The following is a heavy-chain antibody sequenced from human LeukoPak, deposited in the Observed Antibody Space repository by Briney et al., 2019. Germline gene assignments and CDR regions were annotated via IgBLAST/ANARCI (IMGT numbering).Heavy chain of an antibody. CDR3: ARNPSIAAAGTDY. Sequence: GGSLRLSCAASGFTFSSYEMNWVRQAPGKGLEWVSYISSSGSTIYYADSVKGRFTISRDNAKNSLYLQMNSLRAEDTAVYYCARNPSIAAAGTDYWGQGTLVTVSS. CDR1: GFTFSSYE. V-gene: IGHV3-48*03. J-gene: IGHJ4*02. D-gene: IGHD6-13*01. CDR2: ISSSGSTI.